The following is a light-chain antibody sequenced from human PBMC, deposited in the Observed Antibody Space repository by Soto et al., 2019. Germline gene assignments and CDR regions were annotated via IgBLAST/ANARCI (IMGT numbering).Light chain of an antibody. J-gene: IGKJ5*01. CDR2: DAS. Sequence: EIVLTHSPATLSLSPWEIATLSCRASQSVSSYLAWYQQKPGQAPRLLISDASNRATGIPARFSGSGSGTEFTLTISSLQSEDFAVYYCQQYNNWPPITFGQGTRLEI. CDR1: QSVSSY. V-gene: IGKV3-11*01. CDR3: QQYNNWPPIT.